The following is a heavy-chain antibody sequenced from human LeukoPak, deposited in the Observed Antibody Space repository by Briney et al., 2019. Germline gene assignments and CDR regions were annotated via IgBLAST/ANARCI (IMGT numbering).Heavy chain of an antibody. CDR1: GYTFIRYA. D-gene: IGHD3-16*01. V-gene: IGHV7-4-1*02. Sequence: GASVTVSCKASGYTFIRYAINWLRQVPGQGLEWMGWINMYTANPAYAQGFTERSVFSLDTSVSTAYLEISNLKAEDTAVYYCARHDNDDDFDYWGQGTLVTVSS. J-gene: IGHJ4*02. CDR3: ARHDNDDDFDY. CDR2: INMYTANP.